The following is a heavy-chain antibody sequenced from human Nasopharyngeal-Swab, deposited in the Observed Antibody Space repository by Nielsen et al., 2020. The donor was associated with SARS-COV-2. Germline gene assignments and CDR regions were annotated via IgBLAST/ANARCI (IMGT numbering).Heavy chain of an antibody. Sequence: GESLKISCAASGFTFSTYAMSWVRQVPGKGLEWVSTVNTGDDYTYYADSVKGRFTISRDNSKNTLYLQMNSLRTEDTAVYYCAKSGLSWSHYSYFDYWGQGTLVTVPS. D-gene: IGHD3-10*01. CDR2: VNTGDDYT. J-gene: IGHJ4*02. CDR3: AKSGLSWSHYSYFDY. CDR1: GFTFSTYA. V-gene: IGHV3-23*01.